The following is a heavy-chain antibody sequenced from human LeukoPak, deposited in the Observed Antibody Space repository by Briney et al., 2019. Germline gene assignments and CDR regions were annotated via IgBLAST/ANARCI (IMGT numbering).Heavy chain of an antibody. J-gene: IGHJ4*02. D-gene: IGHD2-15*01. Sequence: SETLSLTCTVSGGSISSSTYYWGWIRQPPGKGLEWIGSIYYSGSTYYNPSLKSRVTISVDTSKNQFSLKLSSVTAADTAVYYCASSDRPTSGGSCYWGQGTLVTVSS. CDR3: ASSDRPTSGGSCY. CDR2: IYYSGST. V-gene: IGHV4-39*07. CDR1: GGSISSSTYY.